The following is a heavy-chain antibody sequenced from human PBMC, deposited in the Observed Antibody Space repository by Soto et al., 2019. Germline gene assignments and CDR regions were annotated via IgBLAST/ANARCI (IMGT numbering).Heavy chain of an antibody. J-gene: IGHJ6*02. CDR2: ISGSGGST. V-gene: IGHV3-23*01. Sequence: GSLRLSCAASGFTFSSYAMSWVRQAPGKGLEWVSAISGSGGSTYYADSVKGRFTISRDNSKNTLYLQMNSLRAEDTAVYYCAKDPHGRYFDWLSHGDYYYGMDVWGQGTTVTVSS. CDR1: GFTFSSYA. CDR3: AKDPHGRYFDWLSHGDYYYGMDV. D-gene: IGHD3-9*01.